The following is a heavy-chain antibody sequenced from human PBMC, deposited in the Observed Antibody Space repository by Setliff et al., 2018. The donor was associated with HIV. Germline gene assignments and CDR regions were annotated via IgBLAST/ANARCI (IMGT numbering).Heavy chain of an antibody. CDR1: GFTFSSYW. Sequence: GGSLRLSCAASGFTFSSYWMSWVRQAPGKGLEWVANIKEDGGEKYYVDSVKGRFTISRDNAKNTLYLQMNSLRAEDTAVYYCARDKGPYNFWSGYDTHYFDYWGQGTLVTVSS. CDR2: IKEDGGEK. D-gene: IGHD3-3*01. J-gene: IGHJ4*02. CDR3: ARDKGPYNFWSGYDTHYFDY. V-gene: IGHV3-7*01.